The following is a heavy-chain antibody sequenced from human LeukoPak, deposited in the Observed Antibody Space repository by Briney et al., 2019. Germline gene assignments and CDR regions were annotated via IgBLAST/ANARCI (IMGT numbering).Heavy chain of an antibody. CDR1: GGSISSGGYY. CDR2: IYHSGNT. CDR3: ARAGDSDTYYCPFQH. Sequence: SQTLSLTCTVSGGSISSGGYYWSWIRQPPGKGLEWIGYIYHSGNTYYNPSLKSRVTISVDGSKNQFSLKLSSVTAADTAVYYCARAGDSDTYYCPFQHWGQGALVTVSS. D-gene: IGHD3-10*01. J-gene: IGHJ1*01. V-gene: IGHV4-30-2*01.